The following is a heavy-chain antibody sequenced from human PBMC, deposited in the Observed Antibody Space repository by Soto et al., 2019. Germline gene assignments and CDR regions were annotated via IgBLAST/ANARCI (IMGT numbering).Heavy chain of an antibody. CDR3: ARDGGQLEDYFDY. V-gene: IGHV3-7*01. CDR2: IDEDGSDT. CDR1: GFTFSSYA. D-gene: IGHD6-6*01. J-gene: IGHJ4*02. Sequence: GGSLRLSCAASGFTFSSYAMSWVRQAPGKGLEWVANIDEDGSDTYYVDSVKGRFTISRDNAKNSLYLQMSSLRVEDTAVYYCARDGGQLEDYFDYWGQGTTVTVSS.